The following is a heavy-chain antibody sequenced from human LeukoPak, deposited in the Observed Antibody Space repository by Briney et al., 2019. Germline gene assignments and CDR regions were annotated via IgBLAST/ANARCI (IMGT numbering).Heavy chain of an antibody. CDR3: ARPTYGDYVYGGAFDI. CDR2: INHSGST. V-gene: IGHV4-34*01. D-gene: IGHD4-17*01. Sequence: SETLSLTCAVYGGSFSGYYWSWIRQPPGKGLEWIGEINHSGSTNYNPSLKSRVTISVDTSKNQFSLKLSSVTAADTAVYYCARPTYGDYVYGGAFDIWGQGTMVTVSS. J-gene: IGHJ3*02. CDR1: GGSFSGYY.